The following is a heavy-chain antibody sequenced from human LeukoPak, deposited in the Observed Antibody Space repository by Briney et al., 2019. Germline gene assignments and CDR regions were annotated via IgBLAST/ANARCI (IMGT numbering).Heavy chain of an antibody. Sequence: ASVKVSCKASGYTFTSYGISWVRQAPGQGLEWMGWISAYNGNTNYAQKLQGRVTMTTDTSTSTAYMELRSLRSDDTAVYYCASLKLIAGWFDPWGQGTLVTVSS. D-gene: IGHD1-26*01. J-gene: IGHJ5*02. CDR1: GYTFTSYG. CDR2: ISAYNGNT. CDR3: ASLKLIAGWFDP. V-gene: IGHV1-18*01.